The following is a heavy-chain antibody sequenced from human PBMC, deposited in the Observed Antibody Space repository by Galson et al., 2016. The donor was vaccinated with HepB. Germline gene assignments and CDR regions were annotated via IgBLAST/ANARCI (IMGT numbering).Heavy chain of an antibody. CDR3: AKESRITVGGAFDI. Sequence: FLRLSCAASEFPFNKYAMTWVRQAPGKGLEWVSGISASGGSTYYTDSVKGRFTISRDNPTNTLYLQTNSLRVEDTAVYYCAKESRITVGGAFDIWGQGTMVTVSS. V-gene: IGHV3-23*01. J-gene: IGHJ3*02. CDR1: EFPFNKYA. D-gene: IGHD6-19*01. CDR2: ISASGGST.